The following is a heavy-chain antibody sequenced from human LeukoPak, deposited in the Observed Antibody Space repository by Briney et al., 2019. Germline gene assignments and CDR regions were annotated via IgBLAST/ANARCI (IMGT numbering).Heavy chain of an antibody. CDR2: ITPFSGNT. CDR3: ATSMGSTMIQGS. D-gene: IGHD5/OR15-5a*01. J-gene: IGHJ5*02. V-gene: IGHV1-45*02. Sequence: SVKVSCKASGYTLIDYYMHWVRQAPGQALEWMAWITPFSGNTNYAQKFQDRVAITRDNFLSTAYMELSGLRSEDTAVYYCATSMGSTMIQGSWGQGTLVTVSS. CDR1: GYTLIDYY.